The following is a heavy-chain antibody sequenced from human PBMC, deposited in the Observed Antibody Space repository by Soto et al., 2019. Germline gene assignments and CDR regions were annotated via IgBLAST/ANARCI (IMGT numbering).Heavy chain of an antibody. Sequence: GGSLRLSCAASGFTFSSYAMSWVRQAPGKRLEWVSAISGSGGSTYYADSVKGRFTISRDNSKNTLYLQMNSLRAEDTAVYYCAKWFRDSSGIDYWGQGTLVTVSS. CDR2: ISGSGGST. J-gene: IGHJ4*02. CDR3: AKWFRDSSGIDY. V-gene: IGHV3-23*01. D-gene: IGHD3-22*01. CDR1: GFTFSSYA.